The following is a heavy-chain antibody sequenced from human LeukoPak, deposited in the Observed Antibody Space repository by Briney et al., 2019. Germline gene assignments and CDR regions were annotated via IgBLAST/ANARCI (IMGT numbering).Heavy chain of an antibody. CDR3: ARETGYSSSWYGYYYMGV. D-gene: IGHD6-13*01. CDR1: GYFISSGYY. Sequence: SETLSLTCTVSGYFISSGYYWGWIRQPPGKGLEWIGSIYHSGSTYYNPSLKSRVTISVDTSKNQFSLKLSSVTAADTAVYYCARETGYSSSWYGYYYMGVWGKGTTVTVSS. J-gene: IGHJ6*03. V-gene: IGHV4-38-2*02. CDR2: IYHSGST.